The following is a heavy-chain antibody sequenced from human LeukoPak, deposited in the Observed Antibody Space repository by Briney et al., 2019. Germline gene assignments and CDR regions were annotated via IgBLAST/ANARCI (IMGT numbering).Heavy chain of an antibody. D-gene: IGHD3-10*01. J-gene: IGHJ5*02. CDR2: INTYNGNT. V-gene: IGHV1-18*01. CDR3: ARAYGSGLNWFDP. CDR1: GYTFTRYG. Sequence: GASVKVSCKASGYTFTRYGISWVRQAPGQGLEWMGWINTYNGNTNYAQKLQGRVTMTTDTSTNTAYMELRSLRSDDTAVYYCARAYGSGLNWFDPWGQGTLVTVSS.